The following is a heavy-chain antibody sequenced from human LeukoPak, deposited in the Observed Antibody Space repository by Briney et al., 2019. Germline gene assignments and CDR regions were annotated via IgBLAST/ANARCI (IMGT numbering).Heavy chain of an antibody. CDR3: AKSRMAGPPRPDY. D-gene: IGHD5-24*01. V-gene: IGHV3-21*04. J-gene: IGHJ4*02. CDR2: IGSSDTSV. Sequence: GGSLRLSCHASGFLFSYFGMNWVRQAPGKGLEWVSYIGSSDTSVSYADSVNGRFTMSRGNAKNSLYLQMNSLRAEDPSVYYCAKSRMAGPPRPDYWGQGTLVTVSS. CDR1: GFLFSYFG.